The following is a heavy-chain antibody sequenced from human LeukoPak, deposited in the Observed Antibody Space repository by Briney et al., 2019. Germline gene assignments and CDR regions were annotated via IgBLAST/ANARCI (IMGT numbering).Heavy chain of an antibody. J-gene: IGHJ1*01. CDR2: IYTSGST. D-gene: IGHD1-1*01. CDR3: ARERSNWNYVQY. V-gene: IGHV4-4*07. CDR1: GGSISSYY. Sequence: ASETLSLTCTVSGGSISSYYWSWIRQPAGQGLEWIGRIYTSGSTNYNPSLKSRVTMSVDTSKNQFSLKLSSVTAADTAVYYCARERSNWNYVQYWGQGTLVTVSS.